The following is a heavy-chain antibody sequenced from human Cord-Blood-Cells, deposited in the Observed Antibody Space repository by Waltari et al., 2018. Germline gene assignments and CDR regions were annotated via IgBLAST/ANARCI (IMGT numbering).Heavy chain of an antibody. V-gene: IGHV1-69*01. D-gene: IGHD2-15*01. CDR1: GGTFTSYA. Sequence: QVQRVQSGAEVKKPGSSVKASCKASGGTFTSYATSWVRQAPGQGLEWMGGIIPIFGTANYAQKFQGRVTITADESTSTAYMELSSLRSEDTAVYYCARGGYCSGGSCYEDYWGQGTLVTVSS. J-gene: IGHJ4*02. CDR2: IIPIFGTA. CDR3: ARGGYCSGGSCYEDY.